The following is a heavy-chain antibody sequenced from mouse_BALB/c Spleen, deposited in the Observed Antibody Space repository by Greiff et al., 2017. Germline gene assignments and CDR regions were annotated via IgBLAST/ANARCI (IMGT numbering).Heavy chain of an antibody. CDR2: IWAGGST. D-gene: IGHD2-3*01. V-gene: IGHV2-9*02. CDR1: GFSLTSYG. Sequence: VKLQESGPGLVAPSQSLSITCTVSGFSLTSYGVHWVRQPPGKGLEWLGVIWAGGSTNYNSALMSRLSISKDNSKSQVFLKMNSLQTDDTAMYYCARDYDGYYGPMDYWGQGTSVTVSS. CDR3: ARDYDGYYGPMDY. J-gene: IGHJ4*01.